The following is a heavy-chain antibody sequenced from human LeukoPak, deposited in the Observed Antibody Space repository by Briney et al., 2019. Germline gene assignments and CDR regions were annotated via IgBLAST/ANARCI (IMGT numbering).Heavy chain of an antibody. D-gene: IGHD3-10*01. V-gene: IGHV4-38-2*01. J-gene: IGHJ4*02. Sequence: GSLRLSCAASGFIFSAYEMNWVRQAPGKGLEWIGTIHYSGSTYYNPSLKSRVTISIDRSKNQFSLMLSSVTAADTAVYYCARVYGSGRVDYWGQGTLVTVSS. CDR3: ARVYGSGRVDY. CDR2: IHYSGST. CDR1: GFIFSAYE.